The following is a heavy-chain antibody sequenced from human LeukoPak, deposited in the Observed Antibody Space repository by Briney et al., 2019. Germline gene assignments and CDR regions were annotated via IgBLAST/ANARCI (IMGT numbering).Heavy chain of an antibody. CDR3: AKDYPMDRYYYDSSGYLLFDY. V-gene: IGHV3-23*01. D-gene: IGHD3-22*01. Sequence: GGTLRLSCAASGFTFSSYGMSWVRQAPGKGLEWVSAISGSGGSAYYADSVKGRFTICRDNSKNTLYLQMNSLRAEDTAVYYCAKDYPMDRYYYDSSGYLLFDYWGQGTLVTVSS. CDR1: GFTFSSYG. J-gene: IGHJ4*02. CDR2: ISGSGGSA.